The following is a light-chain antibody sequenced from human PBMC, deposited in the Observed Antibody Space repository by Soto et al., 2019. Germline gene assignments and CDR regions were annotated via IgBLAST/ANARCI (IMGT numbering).Light chain of an antibody. Sequence: QSVLTQPASVSGSPGQSITISCTGTSSDVGAYNYVSWYLQHPGKAPKLMIFDVSNRPSGVSNRLSGSKSGNTASLTISGLQAEDEADYYCSSYTSSSIVVFGGGTKLTVL. CDR1: SSDVGAYNY. CDR3: SSYTSSSIVV. V-gene: IGLV2-14*03. CDR2: DVS. J-gene: IGLJ2*01.